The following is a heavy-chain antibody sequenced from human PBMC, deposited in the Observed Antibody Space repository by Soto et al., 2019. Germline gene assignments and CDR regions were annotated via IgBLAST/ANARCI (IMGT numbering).Heavy chain of an antibody. CDR3: ARVGLRLLEWLGIETLDV. CDR2: ISAYNGNT. J-gene: IGHJ6*02. V-gene: IGHV1-18*04. Sequence: ASVKVSCKASGYTFTSYGISWVRQAPGQGLEWMGWISAYNGNTNYAQKLQGRVTMTTDTSTSTAYMELRSLRSDDTAVYYCARVGLRLLEWLGIETLDVWGQGTPVTVSS. CDR1: GYTFTSYG. D-gene: IGHD3-3*01.